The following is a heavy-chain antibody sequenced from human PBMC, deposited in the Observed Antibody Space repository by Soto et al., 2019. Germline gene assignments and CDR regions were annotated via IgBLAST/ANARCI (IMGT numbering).Heavy chain of an antibody. V-gene: IGHV3-73*01. D-gene: IGHD3-16*02. CDR3: TRRGNPDDYVWGSYRPRYGMDV. Sequence: EVQLVESGGGLVQPGGSLKLSCAASGFTFSGSAMHWVRQASGKGLEWVGRIRSKANSYATAYAASVKGRFTISRDDSKNTAYLQMNSLKTEDTAVYYCTRRGNPDDYVWGSYRPRYGMDVWGQGTTVTVSS. CDR1: GFTFSGSA. J-gene: IGHJ6*02. CDR2: IRSKANSYAT.